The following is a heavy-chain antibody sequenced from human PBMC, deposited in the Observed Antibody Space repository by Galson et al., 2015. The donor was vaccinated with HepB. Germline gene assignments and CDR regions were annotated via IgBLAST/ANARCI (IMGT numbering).Heavy chain of an antibody. Sequence: SLRLSCAASGFTFSAYRMNWVRQAPGKGLEWVSSISDSSAYIYYADSVKGRFTISRDNAKNTLYLQMNSLRAEDTAVYYCARDSLGSGSYFDYWGQGTLVTVSS. V-gene: IGHV3-21*01. CDR2: ISDSSAYI. CDR3: ARDSLGSGSYFDY. D-gene: IGHD1-26*01. J-gene: IGHJ4*02. CDR1: GFTFSAYR.